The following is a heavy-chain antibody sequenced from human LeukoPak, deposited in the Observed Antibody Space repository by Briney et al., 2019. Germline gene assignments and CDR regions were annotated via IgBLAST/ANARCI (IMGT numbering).Heavy chain of an antibody. CDR2: ISYDGSNK. V-gene: IGHV3-30-3*01. Sequence: GRSLRLSCAASGFTFSSYAMHWVRQAPGKGLERVAVISYDGSNKYYADSVKGRFTISRDNSKNTLYLQMNSLRAEDTAVYYCARVAGYFDWLLAYWGQGTLVTVSS. CDR3: ARVAGYFDWLLAY. D-gene: IGHD3-9*01. CDR1: GFTFSSYA. J-gene: IGHJ4*02.